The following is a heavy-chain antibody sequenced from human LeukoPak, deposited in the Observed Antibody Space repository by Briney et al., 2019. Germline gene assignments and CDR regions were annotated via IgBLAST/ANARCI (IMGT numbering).Heavy chain of an antibody. Sequence: GGSLRLPCAASGFTFSSYSMTWVRQAPGKGLEWVSSISSSSSYIYYADSVKGRFTISRDNAKNSLYLQMNSLRAEDTAVYYCAGSQTDAFDIWGQGTMVTVSS. V-gene: IGHV3-21*01. CDR3: AGSQTDAFDI. J-gene: IGHJ3*02. CDR2: ISSSSSYI. CDR1: GFTFSSYS.